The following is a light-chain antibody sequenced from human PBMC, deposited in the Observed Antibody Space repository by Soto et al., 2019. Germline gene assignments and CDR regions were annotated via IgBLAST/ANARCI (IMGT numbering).Light chain of an antibody. CDR2: DAS. Sequence: EIVLTQSPATLSLSPGARATLSCRASQSVSSYLAWYQQKPGQAPRLLIYDASNRATGIPDRFSGSGSGTDFTLTISSIEAEDFAVYYGQQRSNWPSAFGQGTKVEIK. J-gene: IGKJ1*01. CDR3: QQRSNWPSA. CDR1: QSVSSY. V-gene: IGKV3-11*01.